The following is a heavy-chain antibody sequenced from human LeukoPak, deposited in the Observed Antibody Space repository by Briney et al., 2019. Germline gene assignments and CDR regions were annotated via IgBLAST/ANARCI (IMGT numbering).Heavy chain of an antibody. CDR1: GYTLTELS. CDR3: ASADSTIYGSGSSGLFDY. D-gene: IGHD3-10*01. CDR2: FDPEDGET. V-gene: IGHV1-24*01. Sequence: ASVKVSCKVSGYTLTELSMHWVRQAPGKGLEWMGGFDPEDGETIYAQKFQGRVTMTRDTSTSTVYMELSSLRSEDTAVYYCASADSTIYGSGSSGLFDYWGQGTLVTVSS. J-gene: IGHJ4*02.